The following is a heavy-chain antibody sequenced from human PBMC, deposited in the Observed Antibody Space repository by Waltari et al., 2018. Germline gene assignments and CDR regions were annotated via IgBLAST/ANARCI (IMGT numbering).Heavy chain of an antibody. D-gene: IGHD3-3*01. Sequence: QLQLQESGPGLVKPSETLSLTCTVSGGSISSSSYYWGWIRQPPAKGLEWIGSIYYSGSAYYSPSLKSLVTISVDTSKNQFALTLSSVTAADTAVYYCARGLGDFWSGYYDYFDYWGQGTLVTVSS. CDR1: GGSISSSSYY. J-gene: IGHJ4*02. CDR3: ARGLGDFWSGYYDYFDY. CDR2: IYYSGSA. V-gene: IGHV4-39*01.